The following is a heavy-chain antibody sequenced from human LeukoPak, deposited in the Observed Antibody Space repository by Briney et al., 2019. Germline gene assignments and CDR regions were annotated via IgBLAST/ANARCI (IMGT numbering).Heavy chain of an antibody. J-gene: IGHJ2*01. CDR3: ARDLVGATTSYFDL. CDR1: GGSISSGGYY. CDR2: IYYGGST. V-gene: IGHV4-31*03. D-gene: IGHD1-26*01. Sequence: SQTLSLTCTVSGGSISSGGYYWSWIRQHPGKGLEWIGYIYYGGSTYYNPSLKSRVTISVDTSKNQFSLKLSSVTAADTAVYYCARDLVGATTSYFDLWGRGTLVTVSS.